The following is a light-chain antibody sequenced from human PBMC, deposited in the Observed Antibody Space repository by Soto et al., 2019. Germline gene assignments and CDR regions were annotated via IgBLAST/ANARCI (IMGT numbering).Light chain of an antibody. CDR2: LAS. Sequence: DIQMTQSPSSLSASVGDRDTITCRASQSINDYLNWYQQNPGKAPTLLIYLASSLQTGVPSRFSGSGSGTDFTLTISSLQPEDFATYFCQRSHNTPHTFGQGTKVDIK. V-gene: IGKV1-39*01. J-gene: IGKJ1*01. CDR3: QRSHNTPHT. CDR1: QSINDY.